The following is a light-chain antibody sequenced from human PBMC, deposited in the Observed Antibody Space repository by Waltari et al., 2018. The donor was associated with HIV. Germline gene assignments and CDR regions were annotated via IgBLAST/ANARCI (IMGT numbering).Light chain of an antibody. J-gene: IGLJ2*01. V-gene: IGLV2-14*03. CDR1: SSDVGGYNY. Sequence: QSALTQPASVSGSPGQSITISCTGPSSDVGGYNYVSWYQQHPGKAPKLMVYDVTNRPSGVSNRFSGSKSGNTAFLTISGLQAEDEADYYCSSYTTSRTVVFGGGTKLTVL. CDR3: SSYTTSRTVV. CDR2: DVT.